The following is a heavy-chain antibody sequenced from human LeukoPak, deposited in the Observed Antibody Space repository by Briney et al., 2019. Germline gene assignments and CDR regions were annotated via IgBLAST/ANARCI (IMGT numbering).Heavy chain of an antibody. CDR2: ITSDSSAL. J-gene: IGHJ4*02. CDR1: GFTFSSYS. D-gene: IGHD1-26*01. Sequence: GGSLRLSCAASGFTFSSYSMNWVRQAPGKGLEWVSHITSDSSALYYADSVKDRFTISRDNAKSSLFLQLNSLRAEDTAVYYCARDFPGWASSDYWGQGALVSVSS. CDR3: ARDFPGWASSDY. V-gene: IGHV3-48*01.